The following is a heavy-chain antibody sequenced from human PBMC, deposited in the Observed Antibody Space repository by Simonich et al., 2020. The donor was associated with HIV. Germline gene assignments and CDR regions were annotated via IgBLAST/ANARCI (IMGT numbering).Heavy chain of an antibody. CDR3: ARRTTAYYDFWSSFYFDF. CDR2: INHSGST. J-gene: IGHJ4*02. CDR1: GGSFSGYY. D-gene: IGHD3-3*01. Sequence: QVQLQQWGAGLLKPSETLSLTCAVYGGSFSGYYWNWIRLSPGKGLEWIGEINHSGSTNYNTSLKSRVTVSVDTSKTQVSLNLSSVTAADTAVYYCARRTTAYYDFWSSFYFDFWGQGTLVTVSS. V-gene: IGHV4-34*01.